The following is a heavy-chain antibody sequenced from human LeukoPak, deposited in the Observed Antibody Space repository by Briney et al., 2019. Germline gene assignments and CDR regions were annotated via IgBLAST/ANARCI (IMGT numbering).Heavy chain of an antibody. CDR1: GYTLTELS. D-gene: IGHD4-17*01. CDR3: ATGNYGDYVFDY. Sequence: RASVKVSCKVSGYTLTELSMHWVRQAPGKGLEWMGGFDPEDGETIYAQKFQGRVTMTEDTSTDTAYMELSSLRSEDTAVYYCATGNYGDYVFDYWGQGTLVTVS. CDR2: FDPEDGET. V-gene: IGHV1-24*01. J-gene: IGHJ4*02.